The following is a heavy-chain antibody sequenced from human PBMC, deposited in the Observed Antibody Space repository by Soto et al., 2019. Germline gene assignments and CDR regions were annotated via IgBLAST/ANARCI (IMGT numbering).Heavy chain of an antibody. D-gene: IGHD6-19*01. CDR3: ARAVAVAADFDY. CDR2: IYHSGST. CDR1: GQYIESNFW. V-gene: IGHV4-4*02. Sequence: SETLSLTCLVSGQYIESNFWWAWVRQSPGKDLEWIGEIYHSGSTNYTPSLKNRVAISLDTSKNQFSLKLSSVTAADTAVYYCARAVAVAADFDYWGQGTLVTV. J-gene: IGHJ4*02.